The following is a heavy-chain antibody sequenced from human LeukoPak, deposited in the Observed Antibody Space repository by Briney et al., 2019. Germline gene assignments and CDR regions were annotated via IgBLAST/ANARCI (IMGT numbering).Heavy chain of an antibody. CDR3: AKASDITPNGLTDY. CDR1: RFNLRGYA. CDR2: ISADSRT. J-gene: IGHJ4*02. D-gene: IGHD2-15*01. V-gene: IGHV3-23*01. Sequence: GWSLRLSCVASRFNLRGYAMYWVRQAAGQGLEWVSSISADSRTYDPESMEGRFTISRDNSKHTLYLQMTSLTAEATALYYCAKASDITPNGLTDYWGQGTLVTVSP.